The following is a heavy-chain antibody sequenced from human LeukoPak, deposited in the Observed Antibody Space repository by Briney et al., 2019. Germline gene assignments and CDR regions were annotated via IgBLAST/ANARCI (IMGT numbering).Heavy chain of an antibody. Sequence: GGSLRLSCAASGFTFDDYGMYWVRQGPGKGLEWVSAISGDGRGTYYADSVKGRFTISRDNSKNPLFLQMNSLRTEDTALYYCAKRGNRGYSDYWGQGTLVTVSS. CDR3: AKRGNRGYSDY. V-gene: IGHV3-43*02. CDR1: GFTFDDYG. CDR2: ISGDGRGT. D-gene: IGHD2/OR15-2a*01. J-gene: IGHJ4*02.